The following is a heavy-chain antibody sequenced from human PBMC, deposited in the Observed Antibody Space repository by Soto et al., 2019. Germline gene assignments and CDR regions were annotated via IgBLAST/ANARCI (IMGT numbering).Heavy chain of an antibody. V-gene: IGHV1-69*16. CDR3: ARVAEDYYDSSGYRAFDI. D-gene: IGHD3-22*01. J-gene: IGHJ3*02. CDR1: GYTFTTYT. CDR2: IIAIIGNT. Sequence: GASVKVSCKASGYTFTTYTIHWVRQAPGQRLEWMGGIIAIIGNTNYAQKFQGRVTITTDESTSTAYMELSSLRSEDTAVYYCARVAEDYYDSSGYRAFDIWGQGTMVTVSS.